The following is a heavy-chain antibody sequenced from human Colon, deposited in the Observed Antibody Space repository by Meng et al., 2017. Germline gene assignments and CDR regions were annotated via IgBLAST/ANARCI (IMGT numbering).Heavy chain of an antibody. CDR2: ITGDSTYI. D-gene: IGHD2-2*01. CDR3: TRGWMPE. V-gene: IGHV3-21*01. Sequence: VQLVESGGGLVKPGVSRRLSCAASGFTFSGFSLSWVRQAPGKGLEWVSSITGDSTYIYYADSVKGRFTVSRDNAKNSLYLQMNSLRADDTAVYYCTRGWMPEWGQGTLVTVS. J-gene: IGHJ4*01. CDR1: GFTFSGFS.